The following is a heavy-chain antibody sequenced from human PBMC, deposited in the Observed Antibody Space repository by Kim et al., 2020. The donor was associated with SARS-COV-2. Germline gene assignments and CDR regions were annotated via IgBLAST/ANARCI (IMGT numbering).Heavy chain of an antibody. CDR3: ARDYSGSYDY. D-gene: IGHD6-19*01. J-gene: IGHJ4*02. CDR2: ILQDGSEK. CDR1: GFTFSSNW. Sequence: GSLRLSCAASGFTFSSNWMTWVRQAPGKGLEWVAHILQDGSEKYYVDSVKGRFTISRDNTKNSLYLQMNSLRAEDTAVYFCARDYSGSYDYWGQGTLVTVSS. V-gene: IGHV3-7*03.